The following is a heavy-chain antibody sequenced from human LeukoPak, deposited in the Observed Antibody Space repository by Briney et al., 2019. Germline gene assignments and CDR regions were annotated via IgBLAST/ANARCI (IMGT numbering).Heavy chain of an antibody. CDR2: IYYSGST. V-gene: IGHV4-59*08. J-gene: IGHJ2*01. Sequence: SETLSLTCTVSGGSISSYYWSWIRQPPGKGLEWIGYIYYSGSTNYNPSLKSRVTISVDTSKNQFSLKLSSVTAADTAVYYCARVLGYCSSTSCSYWYFDLWGRGTLVTVSS. CDR3: ARVLGYCSSTSCSYWYFDL. D-gene: IGHD2-2*01. CDR1: GGSISSYY.